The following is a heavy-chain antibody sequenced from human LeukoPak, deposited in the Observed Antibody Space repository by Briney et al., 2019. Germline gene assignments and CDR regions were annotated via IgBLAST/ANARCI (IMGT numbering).Heavy chain of an antibody. CDR2: IYYTGNT. J-gene: IGHJ4*02. CDR1: GGSISSGGYS. Sequence: PSETLSLTCAVSGGSISSGGYSWSWIRQSPGKGLEWIGYIYYTGNTNYNPSLESRVIISVGTSKNQFSLKLSSVTAADTAVYYCARHECGGSCYPEDYWGQGTLVTVSS. D-gene: IGHD2-15*01. CDR3: ARHECGGSCYPEDY. V-gene: IGHV4-61*08.